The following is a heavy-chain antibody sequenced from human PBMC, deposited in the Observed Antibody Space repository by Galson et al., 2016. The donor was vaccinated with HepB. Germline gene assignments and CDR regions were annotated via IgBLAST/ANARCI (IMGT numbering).Heavy chain of an antibody. CDR2: ISGSGGST. J-gene: IGHJ4*02. CDR3: AKHGDNWGSYFDY. Sequence: SLRLSCAASGFNFWSYAMSWVRQAPGKGLECVSAISGSGGSTYYADSVKGRFTISRDNSKNTLFLQMDSLRVEDTAVYYCAKHGDNWGSYFDYWGQGSLVTVSS. CDR1: GFNFWSYA. V-gene: IGHV3-23*01. D-gene: IGHD4-23*01.